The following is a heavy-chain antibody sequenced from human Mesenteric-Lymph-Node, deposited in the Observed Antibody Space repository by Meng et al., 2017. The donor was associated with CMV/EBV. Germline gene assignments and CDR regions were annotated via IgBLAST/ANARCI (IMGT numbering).Heavy chain of an antibody. V-gene: IGHV3-23*01. CDR2: IRRGGGST. Sequence: FTVSDYVMSRVGEAPGKGMEWVSSIRRGGGSTWYADSVKGQFTISRDNSKNTLYLQMSSLRAEDTAVYYCAKTGGADDYANIWFDPWGQGTLVTVSS. J-gene: IGHJ5*02. CDR3: AKTGGADDYANIWFDP. CDR1: FTVSDYV. D-gene: IGHD4-17*01.